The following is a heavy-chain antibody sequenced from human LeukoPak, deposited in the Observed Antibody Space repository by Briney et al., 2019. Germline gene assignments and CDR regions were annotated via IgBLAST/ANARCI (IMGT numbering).Heavy chain of an antibody. CDR3: ARDRVAAAGFDY. CDR2: IYYSGST. CDR1: GGSISSHY. D-gene: IGHD6-13*01. J-gene: IGHJ4*02. V-gene: IGHV4-59*11. Sequence: PSETLSLTCTVSGGSISSHYWSWIRQPPGKGLEWIGYIYYSGSTNYNPSLKSRVPISVDTSKNQFSLKLSSVTAADTAVYYCARDRVAAAGFDYWGQGTLVTVSS.